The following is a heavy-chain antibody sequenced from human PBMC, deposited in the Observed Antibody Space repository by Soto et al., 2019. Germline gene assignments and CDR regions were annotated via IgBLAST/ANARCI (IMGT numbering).Heavy chain of an antibody. D-gene: IGHD2-2*01. CDR3: ARHVPAAGYYYGMDV. CDR2: IIPIFGTP. Sequence: QVQLVQSGAEVKRPGSSVKVSCKASGGTFSSYAISWVRQAPGQGLEWMGGIIPIFGTPNYAQKFQGRVTITEDESTSTDYMELSSLRSEDTAVYYCARHVPAAGYYYGMDVWGQGTTVTVSS. CDR1: GGTFSSYA. V-gene: IGHV1-69*12. J-gene: IGHJ6*02.